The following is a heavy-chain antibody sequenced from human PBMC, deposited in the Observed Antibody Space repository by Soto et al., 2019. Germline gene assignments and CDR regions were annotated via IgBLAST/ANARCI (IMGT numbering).Heavy chain of an antibody. CDR3: AASYYAIFTAHFAFDI. CDR1: GASFSHFY. Sequence: QVQLQESGPRLVKPSETLSLTCTVSGASFSHFYWSWIRQAPGKGLEWLGYIYDSGSTTYNPSVKCRVPESVDTSKTHFSLNLGSVTAADTAVYFCAASYYAIFTAHFAFDIWGHGTMVTVSS. D-gene: IGHD3-9*01. J-gene: IGHJ3*02. CDR2: IYDSGST. V-gene: IGHV4-59*01.